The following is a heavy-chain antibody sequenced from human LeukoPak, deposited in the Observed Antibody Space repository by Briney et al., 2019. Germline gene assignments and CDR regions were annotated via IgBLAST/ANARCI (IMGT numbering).Heavy chain of an antibody. J-gene: IGHJ4*02. V-gene: IGHV3-48*04. CDR1: GFTFSSYS. D-gene: IGHD2-2*01. CDR3: ARDTKDY. CDR2: ITTTGDRV. Sequence: GGSLRLSCAASGFTFSSYSMNWVRQAPGKGLEWISYITTTGDRVQYADSVKGRFTISRDNAKNSLYLEMNSLRAEDTGVYFCARDTKDYWGQGSLVVVSS.